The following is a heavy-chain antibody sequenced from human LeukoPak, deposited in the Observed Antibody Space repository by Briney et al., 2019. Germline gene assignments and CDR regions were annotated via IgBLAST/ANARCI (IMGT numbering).Heavy chain of an antibody. CDR2: TSSSGAGT. D-gene: IGHD3-16*01. J-gene: IGHJ4*02. Sequence: GGSLRLSCASCGFTLSTYAMSWVRQTPGKGLEWVAATSSSGAGTYHADAVRGRLTICRENSKNPLYMQINSLTAEDAAVYFCAKAPVTSRRGAYRYPFDSWGQGTLVDVSS. V-gene: IGHV3-23*01. CDR3: AKAPVTSRRGAYRYPFDS. CDR1: GFTLSTYA.